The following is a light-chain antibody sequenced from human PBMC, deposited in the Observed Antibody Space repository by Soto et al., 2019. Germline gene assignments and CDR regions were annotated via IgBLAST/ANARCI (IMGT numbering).Light chain of an antibody. V-gene: IGLV2-14*01. Sequence: QSALTQPASVSGSPGQSITISCTGTSSDVGGYNYVSWYQQHPGKAPKLMIYEVSNRPSGVSNPFSGSKSSNTASLPISGLQAEDEADYSCSSYTSSSTLYVVFGGRTKATV. CDR1: SSDVGGYNY. CDR2: EVS. CDR3: SSYTSSSTLYVV. J-gene: IGLJ2*01.